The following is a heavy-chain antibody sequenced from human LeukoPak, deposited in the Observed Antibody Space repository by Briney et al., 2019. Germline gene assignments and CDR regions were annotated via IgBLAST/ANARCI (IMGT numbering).Heavy chain of an antibody. CDR2: IYYSGGT. J-gene: IGHJ4*02. Sequence: SETLSLTCTVSGGSVSSSSYYWGWIRQPPGKGLEWIGNIYYSGGTDCNPSLKSRVTISVDTSKNQFSLKLTSVTAADTAVYYCARHEGTSGWPFDYWGQGTLVTVSS. V-gene: IGHV4-39*01. CDR1: GGSVSSSSYY. CDR3: ARHEGTSGWPFDY. D-gene: IGHD6-19*01.